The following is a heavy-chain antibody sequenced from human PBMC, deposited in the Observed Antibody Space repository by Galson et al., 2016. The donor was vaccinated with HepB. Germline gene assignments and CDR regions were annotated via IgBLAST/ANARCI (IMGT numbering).Heavy chain of an antibody. CDR1: GFTFSHYF. Sequence: SLRLSCAASGFTFSHYFVSWIRLAPGKGLEWVSYISGSADSRRYADSVKGRFTISRDNSKNSLYLQMNNLRAEDTAVYYCARMVPLYSGGWYVRGDGWFDPWGQGTLVTVSS. D-gene: IGHD6-19*01. V-gene: IGHV3-11*01. J-gene: IGHJ5*02. CDR2: ISGSADSR. CDR3: ARMVPLYSGGWYVRGDGWFDP.